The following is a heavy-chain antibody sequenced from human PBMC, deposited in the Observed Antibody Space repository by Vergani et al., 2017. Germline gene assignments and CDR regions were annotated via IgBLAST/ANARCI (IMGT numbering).Heavy chain of an antibody. D-gene: IGHD1/OR15-1a*01. Sequence: QVQLQESGPGLVKPSGTLSLTCAVSGGSISSSNWWSWVRQPPGKGLEWIGEIYHSGSTNYNPSLKSRVTISVDTSKNQFSLKLSSVTAADTAVYDCVRELGPEQIFDYWGQGTLVTVSS. J-gene: IGHJ4*02. V-gene: IGHV4-4*02. CDR2: IYHSGST. CDR1: GGSISSSNW. CDR3: VRELGPEQIFDY.